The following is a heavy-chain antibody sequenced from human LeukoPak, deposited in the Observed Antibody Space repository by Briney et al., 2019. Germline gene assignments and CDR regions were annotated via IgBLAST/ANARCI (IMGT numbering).Heavy chain of an antibody. CDR2: IYTIGST. Sequence: SETLSLTCTVSNDSISSYYWSWIRQPAGKGLEWIGRIYTIGSTYYNPSLKSRVTISVDTSKNQFSLKLSSVTAADTAVYYCARIWRFYCSGGSCYHYYYYMDVWGKGTTVTVSS. V-gene: IGHV4-4*07. CDR3: ARIWRFYCSGGSCYHYYYYMDV. J-gene: IGHJ6*03. CDR1: NDSISSYY. D-gene: IGHD2-15*01.